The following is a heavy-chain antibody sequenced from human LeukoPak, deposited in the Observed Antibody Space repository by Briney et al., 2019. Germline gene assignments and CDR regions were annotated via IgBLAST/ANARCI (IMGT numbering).Heavy chain of an antibody. J-gene: IGHJ4*02. CDR1: KFTLCWHL. V-gene: IGHV3-7*01. CDR3: ATYADSSGSYYSDY. Sequence: GGALRLSCAASKFTLCWHLVGGVRPAPRGGGEGVAHKNQDGSQKYYVDSVKGRFTISRDNAENLLFLQMNSLRAEDTALYYCATYADSSGSYYSDYWGRGTLVTVSS. D-gene: IGHD3-22*01. CDR2: KNQDGSQK.